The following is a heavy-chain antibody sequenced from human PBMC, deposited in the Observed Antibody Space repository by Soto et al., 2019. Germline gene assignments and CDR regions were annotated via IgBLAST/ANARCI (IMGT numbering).Heavy chain of an antibody. CDR3: ARDRQQLGWFDP. D-gene: IGHD6-13*01. Sequence: SETLSLTCTVSVGSFSSGSYYWSWILQPPGKGLEWIGYIYYSGSTNYNPSLKSRVTISVDTSKNQFSLKLSSVTAADTAVYYCARDRQQLGWFDPWGQGTLVTVSS. V-gene: IGHV4-61*01. J-gene: IGHJ5*02. CDR2: IYYSGST. CDR1: VGSFSSGSYY.